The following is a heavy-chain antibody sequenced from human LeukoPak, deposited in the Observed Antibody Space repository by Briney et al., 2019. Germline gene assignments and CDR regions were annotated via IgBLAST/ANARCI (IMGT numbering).Heavy chain of an antibody. J-gene: IGHJ4*02. V-gene: IGHV4-4*07. D-gene: IGHD3-22*01. CDR3: ARDCASSALDY. CDR2: IYTSGST. Sequence: SETLSLTCTASGGFFSSCYWSWIRQPAGKGLEWIGRIYTSGSTNYNPSLKSRVTISVDKSTNHFSMKLSSVTAADTAVYYCARDCASSALDYWGQGTLVTVSS. CDR1: GGFFSSCY.